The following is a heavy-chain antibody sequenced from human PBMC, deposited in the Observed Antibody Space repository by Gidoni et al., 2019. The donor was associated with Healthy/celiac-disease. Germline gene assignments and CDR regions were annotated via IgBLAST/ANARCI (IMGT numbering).Heavy chain of an antibody. D-gene: IGHD3-3*01. J-gene: IGHJ6*03. CDR1: TSYY. CDR2: INPSGGST. V-gene: IGHV1-46*01. CDR3: ARGRRITIFGVEHYYYMDV. Sequence: TSYYMHWVQQAPGQGLEWMGIINPSGGSTSYAQKFQGRVTMTRDTSTSTVYMELSSLRSEDTAVYYCARGRRITIFGVEHYYYMDVWGKGTTVTVSS.